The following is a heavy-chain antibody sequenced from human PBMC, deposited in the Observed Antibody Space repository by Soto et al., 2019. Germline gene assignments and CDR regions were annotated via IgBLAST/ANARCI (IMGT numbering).Heavy chain of an antibody. CDR3: ARSGVTGIVIPSHWFDP. J-gene: IGHJ5*02. Sequence: PSETLSLTCTVSGDSIGGVGESSWIRQFPGRGLGWIGCICSSGSTYYNPALNNRVSLSLDTSQSQFCLRLLSVTAADTAIYYCARSGVTGIVIPSHWFDPWGQGTLVTVSS. CDR2: ICSSGST. CDR1: GDSIGGVGE. D-gene: IGHD2-21*02. V-gene: IGHV4-31*03.